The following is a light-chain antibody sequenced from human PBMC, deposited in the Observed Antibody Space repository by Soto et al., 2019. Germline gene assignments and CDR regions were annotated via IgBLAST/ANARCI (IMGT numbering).Light chain of an antibody. J-gene: IGKJ5*01. CDR3: QQSYSTPET. CDR1: QSISSY. CDR2: AAS. V-gene: IGKV1-39*01. Sequence: DIQMTQSPSSVSASVGDRVTITCLASQSISSYLNWYQQKPGKAPKLLIYAASSLQSGVPSRFSGSGSGTDFTLTISSLQPEDFATYYCQQSYSTPETFGQGTRLEIK.